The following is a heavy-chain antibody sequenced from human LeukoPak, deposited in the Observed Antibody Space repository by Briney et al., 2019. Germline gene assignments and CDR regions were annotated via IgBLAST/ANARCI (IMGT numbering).Heavy chain of an antibody. D-gene: IGHD3-3*01. CDR3: ARDYDFWSGYYTGLPGPPDN. V-gene: IGHV4-39*01. CDR1: GGSISSSSYY. Sequence: SETLSLTCTVSGGSISSSSYYWGWIRQPPGKGLEWIGSIYYSGSTYYNPSLKSRVTISVDTSKNQFSLKLSSVTAADTAVYYCARDYDFWSGYYTGLPGPPDNWGQGTLVTVSS. CDR2: IYYSGST. J-gene: IGHJ4*02.